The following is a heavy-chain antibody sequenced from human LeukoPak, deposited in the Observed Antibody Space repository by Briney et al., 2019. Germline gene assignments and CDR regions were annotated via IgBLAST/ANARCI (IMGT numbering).Heavy chain of an antibody. Sequence: ASVKVSCKASGYTFTSYGISWVRQAPGQGLEWMGWISAYNGNTNYARKLQGRVTMTTDTSTSTAYMELRSLRSDDTAVYYCARHHIVVVPAAIEYYFDYWGQGTLVTVSS. J-gene: IGHJ4*02. CDR3: ARHHIVVVPAAIEYYFDY. D-gene: IGHD2-2*02. V-gene: IGHV1-18*01. CDR1: GYTFTSYG. CDR2: ISAYNGNT.